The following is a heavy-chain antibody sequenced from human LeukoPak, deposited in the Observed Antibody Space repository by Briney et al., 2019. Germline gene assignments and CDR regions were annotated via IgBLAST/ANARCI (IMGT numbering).Heavy chain of an antibody. V-gene: IGHV3-48*01. CDR1: GFTFSTYG. J-gene: IGHJ4*02. Sequence: GGSLRLSCAASGFTFSTYGMNWVRQAPGKGLEWVSFISSTSSTIYYADSVKGRFTISRDNAKNSLYLQMNSLRAEDTAVYYCARDIVVVVATDYYFEYWGQGTLVTVSS. CDR3: ARDIVVVVATDYYFEY. CDR2: ISSTSSTI. D-gene: IGHD2-15*01.